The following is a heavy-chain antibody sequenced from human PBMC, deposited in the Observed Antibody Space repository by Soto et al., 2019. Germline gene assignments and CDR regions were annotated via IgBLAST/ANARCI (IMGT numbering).Heavy chain of an antibody. J-gene: IGHJ4*02. V-gene: IGHV4-39*01. CDR1: GGSISFSNYH. Sequence: ETLSLTCTVSGGSISFSNYHWTWIRQSPGKGPEWIGSGTTYYNPSLRSRVTISVDTSQNQFSLRMHSVTAADTAVYYCATYGGDTGRFDYWGRGILVTVSS. D-gene: IGHD4-17*01. CDR3: ATYGGDTGRFDY. CDR2: SGTT.